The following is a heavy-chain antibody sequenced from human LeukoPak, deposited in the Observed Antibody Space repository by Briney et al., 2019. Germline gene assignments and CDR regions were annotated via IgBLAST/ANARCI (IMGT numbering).Heavy chain of an antibody. CDR1: GDSVSSNSAA. J-gene: IGHJ5*02. Sequence: SQTLSLTCAISGDSVSSNSAAWNWIRQSPSTGLEWLGRTYYRSKWYNDYAVSVKSRITINPDTSKNQFSLQLNSVTPEDTAVYYCARVGAGYSSSWFYNWFDPWGQGTLVTVSS. V-gene: IGHV6-1*01. D-gene: IGHD6-13*01. CDR3: ARVGAGYSSSWFYNWFDP. CDR2: TYYRSKWYN.